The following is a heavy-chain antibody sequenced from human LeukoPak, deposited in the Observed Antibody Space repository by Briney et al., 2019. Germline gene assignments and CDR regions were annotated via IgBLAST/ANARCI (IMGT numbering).Heavy chain of an antibody. CDR1: GGSISSGDYY. D-gene: IGHD2-2*01. Sequence: PSETLSLTCTVSGGSISSGDYYWSWIRQPPGKGLEWIGYIYYSGSAYYNPSLKSRVTISVDTSKNQFSLKLSSVTAADTAVYYCARVPVYCSSTSCYYYYGMDVWGQGTTVTVSS. CDR2: IYYSGSA. CDR3: ARVPVYCSSTSCYYYYGMDV. J-gene: IGHJ6*02. V-gene: IGHV4-30-4*01.